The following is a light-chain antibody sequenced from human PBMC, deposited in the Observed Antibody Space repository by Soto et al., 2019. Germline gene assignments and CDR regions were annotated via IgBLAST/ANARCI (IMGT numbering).Light chain of an antibody. V-gene: IGLV2-14*01. CDR1: SSDIGGYNY. CDR2: EVS. CDR3: TSYTTSSTYVL. J-gene: IGLJ2*01. Sequence: QSALTQPASVSGSLGQSITISCTGTSSDIGGYNYVSWYQQHPGKAPKLIIFEVSHRPSGVSDRFSGSKSGNTASLTISGLQAEDEADYYCTSYTTSSTYVLIGGGTKVTVL.